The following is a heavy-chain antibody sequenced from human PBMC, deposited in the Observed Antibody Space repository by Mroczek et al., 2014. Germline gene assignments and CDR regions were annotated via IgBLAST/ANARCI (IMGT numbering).Heavy chain of an antibody. CDR3: ARAGNYGADDVFDI. V-gene: IGHV4-34*01. CDR2: IHDSGIT. CDR1: GGSISALW. Sequence: QVQLQQWGPGLLEPSETLSLTCAVYGGSISALWWSWIRQPPGKGLEWIGEIHDSGITNHSPSLKSRVTISLDTSSNQFSLKLSSVTAADTAVYYCARAGNYGADDVFDIWSQGTMVSVSS. D-gene: IGHD4-17*01. J-gene: IGHJ3*02.